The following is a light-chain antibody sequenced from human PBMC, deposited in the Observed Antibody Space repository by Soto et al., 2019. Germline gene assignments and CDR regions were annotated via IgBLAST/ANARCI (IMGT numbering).Light chain of an antibody. Sequence: QSVLTQPPSVSGAPGQRVTISCTGSSSNIGAGYGVHWYQQLPGTAPKLLIYGNSNRPSGVPDRFSGSKSGTSASLAITGLQAEDEADYYCQSYDLSLSGWVFGGGTKLTVL. J-gene: IGLJ3*02. V-gene: IGLV1-40*01. CDR2: GNS. CDR1: SSNIGAGYG. CDR3: QSYDLSLSGWV.